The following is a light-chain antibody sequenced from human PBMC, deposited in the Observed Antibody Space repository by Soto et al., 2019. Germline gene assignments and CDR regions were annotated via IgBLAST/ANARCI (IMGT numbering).Light chain of an antibody. CDR1: QSIASDY. V-gene: IGKV3-20*01. CDR2: GAS. J-gene: IGKJ1*01. Sequence: EIVLTQSPATLSLSPGERATLSCRASQSIASDYLAWYQQRPGQAPRLLIYGASSRASGVPDRFSGSGSGTDFTLTINTLEPEDFAVYYCQQYGSSPPWTFGQGTKVEIK. CDR3: QQYGSSPPWT.